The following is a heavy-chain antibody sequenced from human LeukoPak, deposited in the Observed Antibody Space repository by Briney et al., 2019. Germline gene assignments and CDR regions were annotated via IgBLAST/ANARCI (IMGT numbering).Heavy chain of an antibody. J-gene: IGHJ2*01. Sequence: PGGSLRLSCAASGFTFSSYSMNWVRQAPGKGLEWVSSISSSSSYIYYADSVKGRFTISRDNAKNSLYLQMNSLRAEDTAVYYCASLRTGDYGDYFLDGHWYFDLWGRGTLVTVSS. CDR2: ISSSSSYI. V-gene: IGHV3-21*01. D-gene: IGHD4-17*01. CDR1: GFTFSSYS. CDR3: ASLRTGDYGDYFLDGHWYFDL.